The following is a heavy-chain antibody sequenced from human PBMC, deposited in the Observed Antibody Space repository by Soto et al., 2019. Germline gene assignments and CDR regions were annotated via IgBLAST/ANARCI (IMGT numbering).Heavy chain of an antibody. CDR3: AKENGYSSSWFEFDY. V-gene: IGHV3-23*01. Sequence: EVQLLESGGGLVQPGGSLRLSCAASGFTFSSYAMSWVRQAPGKGLEWVSAISGSGGSTYYADSVKGRFTISRANSKSTLYLQMNSLRAADTDVYYCAKENGYSSSWFEFDYWGQGTLVTVS. CDR1: GFTFSSYA. J-gene: IGHJ4*02. CDR2: ISGSGGST. D-gene: IGHD6-13*01.